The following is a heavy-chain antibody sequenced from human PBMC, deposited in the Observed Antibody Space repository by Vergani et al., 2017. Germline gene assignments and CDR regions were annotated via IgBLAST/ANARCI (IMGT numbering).Heavy chain of an antibody. Sequence: QVQLQESGPGLVRPSETLSLTCTVSGGSLSGYYWNWIRQTPGEGLEWIGYVEDSGYFNYNPSLKTRVSMSSDTSNNHFSLMLSSVTVADTAVYYCARSIVSRNPADYFDNWGQGTLVTVSS. D-gene: IGHD1-14*01. CDR3: ARSIVSRNPADYFDN. CDR1: GGSLSGYY. CDR2: VEDSGYF. J-gene: IGHJ4*02. V-gene: IGHV4-59*01.